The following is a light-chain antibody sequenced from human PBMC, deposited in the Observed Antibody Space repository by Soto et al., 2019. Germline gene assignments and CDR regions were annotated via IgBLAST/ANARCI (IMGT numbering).Light chain of an antibody. J-gene: IGKJ3*01. CDR2: AAS. Sequence: DIHMTPPPSSLSASVGARVTITCRASQSISSYLNWYQQKPGKAPKLLIYAASSLQSGVPSRFSGSGSGTDFTVTISSLQPEALATCYCQQGYSSPGFGTGTKGDIK. CDR3: QQGYSSPG. V-gene: IGKV1-39*01. CDR1: QSISSY.